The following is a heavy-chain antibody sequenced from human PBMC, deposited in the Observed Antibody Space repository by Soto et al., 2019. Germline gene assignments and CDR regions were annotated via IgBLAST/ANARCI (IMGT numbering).Heavy chain of an antibody. V-gene: IGHV4-59*01. J-gene: IGHJ6*02. CDR1: GGSISTCY. CDR2: ISYSGST. Sequence: TSETLSLTCTVSGGSISTCYWTWIRQPPGKGLEWIGYISYSGSTNYNPSLKSRLTISLNTSKKHFSLKLSSVTAADTAVYYCARGTRATQYYYYFYGMDVWGQGTTVTVSS. CDR3: ARGTRATQYYYYFYGMDV.